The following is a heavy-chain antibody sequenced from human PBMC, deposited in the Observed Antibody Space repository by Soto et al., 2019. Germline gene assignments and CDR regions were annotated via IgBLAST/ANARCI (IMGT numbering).Heavy chain of an antibody. D-gene: IGHD1-1*01. V-gene: IGHV5-51*01. Sequence: GESLKISCKGSGYSFTSYWIGWVRQMPGKGLEWMGIIYPGDSDTRYSPSFQGQVTISADKSISTAYLQWSSLKASDTAMYYCARHRVWNDYYYYGMDVWGQGTTVTVSS. CDR3: ARHRVWNDYYYYGMDV. CDR2: IYPGDSDT. J-gene: IGHJ6*02. CDR1: GYSFTSYW.